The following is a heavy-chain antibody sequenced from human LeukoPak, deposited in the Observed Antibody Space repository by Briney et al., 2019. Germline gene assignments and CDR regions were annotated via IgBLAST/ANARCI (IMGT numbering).Heavy chain of an antibody. CDR2: IYHSGST. CDR1: GGSINSGGYS. V-gene: IGHV4-30-2*01. D-gene: IGHD2-15*01. J-gene: IGHJ6*02. Sequence: SETLSLTCAVSGGSINSGGYSWNWIRQPPGKGLEWIGYIYHSGSTYYNPSLKSRVTMSVDTSKNQFSLKLSSVTAADTAVYYCARGEIEGGEYYYYYGMDVWGQGTTVTVSS. CDR3: ARGEIEGGEYYYYYGMDV.